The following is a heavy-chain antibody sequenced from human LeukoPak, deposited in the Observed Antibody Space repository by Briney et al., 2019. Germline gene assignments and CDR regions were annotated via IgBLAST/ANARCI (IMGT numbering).Heavy chain of an antibody. CDR3: ARALVRGVINWFDP. V-gene: IGHV1-69*06. Sequence: SAKVSCKASGGTFSSYAISWVRQAPGQGLEWMGGIIPIFGTANYAQKFQGRVTITADKSTSTAYMELSSLRSEDTAVYYCARALVRGVINWFDPWGQGTLVTVSS. D-gene: IGHD3-10*01. CDR1: GGTFSSYA. CDR2: IIPIFGTA. J-gene: IGHJ5*02.